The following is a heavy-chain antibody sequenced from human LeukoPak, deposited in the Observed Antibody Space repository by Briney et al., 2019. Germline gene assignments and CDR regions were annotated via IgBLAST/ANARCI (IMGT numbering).Heavy chain of an antibody. V-gene: IGHV3-9*01. CDR3: IKGAWYSDNYHFDL. CDR2: ISWNSGSI. CDR1: GFTFDDYA. Sequence: PGGSLRLSCAASGFTFDDYAMHWVRQAPGKGLEWVSGISWNSGSIGYADSVKGRFTISRDNAKNSLYLQMNSLRAEDTALYYCIKGAWYSDNYHFDLWGRGTLVTVSS. D-gene: IGHD2-21*02. J-gene: IGHJ2*01.